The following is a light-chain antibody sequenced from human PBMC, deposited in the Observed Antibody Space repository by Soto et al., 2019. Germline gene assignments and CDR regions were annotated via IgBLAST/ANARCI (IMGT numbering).Light chain of an antibody. V-gene: IGKV1-9*01. J-gene: IGKJ5*01. CDR1: QSIDTS. Sequence: ILLTPSPSSLSASVGARVTIPCRASQSIDTSVAWQQQTPGKAPKLLIYAATNSQSGVQSRFSGSGSRTHFTPTIRSLQPEDVATYYRQQRHGYPFTFGQGTRLEIK. CDR2: AAT. CDR3: QQRHGYPFT.